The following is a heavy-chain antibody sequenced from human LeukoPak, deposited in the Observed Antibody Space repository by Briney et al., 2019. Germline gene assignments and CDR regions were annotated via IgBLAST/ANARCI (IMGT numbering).Heavy chain of an antibody. D-gene: IGHD5-12*01. CDR1: GCSVSSGSYY. V-gene: IGHV4-61*01. CDR2: IYYSGST. CDR3: ARDSSYDTLITYFLERGYGMDV. J-gene: IGHJ6*01. Sequence: PSETLSLTCAVSGCSVSSGSYYWTCNRHPPGQGLDWIVSIYYSGSTNYNPSLKSRVTISVDTSKIQFSLNLSSVTAADTAVYYCARDSSYDTLITYFLERGYGMDVWGQGATVTVSS.